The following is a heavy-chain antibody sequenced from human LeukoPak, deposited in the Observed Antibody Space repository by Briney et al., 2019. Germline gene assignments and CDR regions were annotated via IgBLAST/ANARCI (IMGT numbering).Heavy chain of an antibody. J-gene: IGHJ4*02. V-gene: IGHV3-30*02. CDR1: GFTFSSYG. Sequence: PGGSLRLSCAASGFTFSSYGMHWVRQAPGKGLGWVAFIRYDGSNKYYADSVKGRFTISRDNSKNTLYLQMNSLRAEDTAVYYCVRGYYAGRGHHFEYWGQGTLVTVSS. CDR2: IRYDGSNK. D-gene: IGHD3-22*01. CDR3: VRGYYAGRGHHFEY.